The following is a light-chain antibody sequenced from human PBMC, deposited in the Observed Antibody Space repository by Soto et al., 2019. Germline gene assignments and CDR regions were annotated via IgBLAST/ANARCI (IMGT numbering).Light chain of an antibody. J-gene: IGLJ1*01. V-gene: IGLV3-21*02. CDR2: TDR. CDR1: NIVSKS. CDR3: QLWVSTSHHFYA. Sequence: SYELTQPPAVSVAPGQTARITCGGDNIVSKSVHWYQQKPGQAPVLVVYTDRDRPSGIPDRFSGSNSGNTATLTISRVEDGDEADYYCQLWVSTSHHFYAFGTATRSPS.